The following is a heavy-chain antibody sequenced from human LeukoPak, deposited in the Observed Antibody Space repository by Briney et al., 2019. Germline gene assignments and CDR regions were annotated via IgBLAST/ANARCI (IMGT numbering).Heavy chain of an antibody. Sequence: GGSLRLSCAASGFTFSSNYMSWVRQAPGKGLEWVSVIYSGGSTYYADSVKGRFTISRDNSKNTLYLQMNSLRAEDTAVYYCAKDGSWGYYDSSGYYEGDAFDIWGQGTMVTVSS. J-gene: IGHJ3*02. CDR3: AKDGSWGYYDSSGYYEGDAFDI. CDR2: IYSGGST. V-gene: IGHV3-53*01. CDR1: GFTFSSNY. D-gene: IGHD3-22*01.